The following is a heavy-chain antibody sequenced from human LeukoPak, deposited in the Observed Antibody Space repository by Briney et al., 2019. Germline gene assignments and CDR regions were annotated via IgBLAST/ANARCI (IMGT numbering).Heavy chain of an antibody. CDR1: GGSISSYY. CDR3: ARAKKGNAFDI. J-gene: IGHJ3*02. CDR2: IYYSGST. V-gene: IGHV4-59*01. Sequence: SETLSLTCTVSGGSISSYYGSWIRQPPGKGLEWIGYIYYSGSTNYNPSLKSRVTISVDTSKNQFSLKLSSVTAADTAVYYCARAKKGNAFDIWGQGTMVTVSS.